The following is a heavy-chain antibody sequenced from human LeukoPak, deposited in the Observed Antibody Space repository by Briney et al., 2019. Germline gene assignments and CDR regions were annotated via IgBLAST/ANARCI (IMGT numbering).Heavy chain of an antibody. V-gene: IGHV3-21*04. Sequence: GRSLRLSCAASGFIFSSYSMSWVRQAPGKGLEWVSSISTSSSYIYYADSVKGRFTISRDNAKNTLYPQMNSLRAEDTALYYCARGHYGLDYWGQGTLVTVSS. D-gene: IGHD3-10*01. CDR1: GFIFSSYS. J-gene: IGHJ4*02. CDR3: ARGHYGLDY. CDR2: ISTSSSYI.